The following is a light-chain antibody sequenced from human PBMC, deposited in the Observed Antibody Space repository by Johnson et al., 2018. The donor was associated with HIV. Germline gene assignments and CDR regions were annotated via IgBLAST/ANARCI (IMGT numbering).Light chain of an antibody. CDR2: ENN. V-gene: IGLV1-51*02. CDR3: GTWDSSLSAYV. CDR1: SSNIGNNY. Sequence: QSVLTQPPSVSAAPGQKVTISCSGSSSNIGNNYVSWYQHLPGTAPKLLIYENNKRPSGIPERFSGLKSGTTANLGITGLQTGDEADYYCGTWDSSLSAYVFGTGTKVTVL. J-gene: IGLJ1*01.